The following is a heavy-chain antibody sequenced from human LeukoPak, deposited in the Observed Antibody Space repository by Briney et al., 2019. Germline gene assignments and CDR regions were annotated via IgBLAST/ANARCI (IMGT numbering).Heavy chain of an antibody. Sequence: GGSLRLSCAASGFTFSSYAMSWVRQAPGKGLEWVSAISGSGGSTYCADSVKGRFTISRDNSKNTLYLQMNSLRAEDTAVYYCAKDSVIGYSYGYGAFDIWGQGTMVTVSS. CDR1: GFTFSSYA. CDR2: ISGSGGST. CDR3: AKDSVIGYSYGYGAFDI. J-gene: IGHJ3*02. D-gene: IGHD5-18*01. V-gene: IGHV3-23*01.